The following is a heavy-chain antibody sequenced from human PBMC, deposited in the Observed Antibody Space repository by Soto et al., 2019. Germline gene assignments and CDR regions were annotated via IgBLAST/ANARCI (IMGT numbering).Heavy chain of an antibody. V-gene: IGHV1-18*01. J-gene: IGHJ4*02. Sequence: QVQLVHSGAEVKKPGASVKVSCKASGYTFTSYGITWVRQAPGQGLEWMGWISAYNGNTNYAQKLQGRVTMTTDTSTITAYMGIRVLRSDYTFRNFCASVEGCGSARHWGRGTMVMVSS. CDR3: ASVEGCGSARH. CDR2: ISAYNGNT. CDR1: GYTFTSYG. D-gene: IGHD2-21*01.